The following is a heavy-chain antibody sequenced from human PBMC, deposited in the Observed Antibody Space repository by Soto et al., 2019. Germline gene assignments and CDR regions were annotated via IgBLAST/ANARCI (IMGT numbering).Heavy chain of an antibody. CDR1: GYTFTGYY. J-gene: IGHJ6*02. Sequence: GASVKVSCKASGYTFTGYYMHWVRQAPGQGLEWMGWINPNSGGTNYAQKFQGWVTMTRGTSISTAYMELSRLRSDDTAVYYCARGEGGSYYSYYYGMDVWGQGTTVTVSS. CDR3: ARGEGGSYYSYYYGMDV. CDR2: INPNSGGT. D-gene: IGHD1-26*01. V-gene: IGHV1-2*04.